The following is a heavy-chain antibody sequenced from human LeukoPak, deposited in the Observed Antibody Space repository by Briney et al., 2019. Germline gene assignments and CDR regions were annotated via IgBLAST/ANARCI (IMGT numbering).Heavy chain of an antibody. Sequence: GGSLRLSCAASGFTFSSYGMYWVRQAPGKGLEWVAFIRYDGSNKYYADSVKGRFIISRDNSKNTLYLQMNSLRAEDTAVYYCARSELGSSWSYWGQGTLVTVSS. CDR1: GFTFSSYG. CDR3: ARSELGSSWSY. J-gene: IGHJ4*02. CDR2: IRYDGSNK. D-gene: IGHD6-13*01. V-gene: IGHV3-33*07.